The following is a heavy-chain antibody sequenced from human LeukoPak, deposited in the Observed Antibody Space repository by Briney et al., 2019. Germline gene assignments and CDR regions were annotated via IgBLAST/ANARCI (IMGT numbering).Heavy chain of an antibody. CDR1: GGSISTYY. D-gene: IGHD6-13*01. CDR2: IYHSGST. V-gene: IGHV4-59*12. Sequence: SETLSLTCTVSGGSISTYYGNWIRQPPGKGLEWIGYIYHSGSTYYNPSLKSRVTISVDRSKNQFSLKLSSVTAADTAVYYCARGALQQLVRWYYFDYWGQGTLVTVSS. J-gene: IGHJ4*02. CDR3: ARGALQQLVRWYYFDY.